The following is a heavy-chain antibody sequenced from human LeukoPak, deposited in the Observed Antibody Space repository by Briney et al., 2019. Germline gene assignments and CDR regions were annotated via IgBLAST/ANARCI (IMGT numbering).Heavy chain of an antibody. J-gene: IGHJ4*02. Sequence: GGSLRLSCAASGFTFSSYWMHWVRQAPGKGLVWVSRINSDGSITNYADSVKDRFTISRDNAKNTLYLQMNSPRAEDTAVYYCSRTLFGVVNYWGQGTLVTVSS. CDR2: INSDGSIT. V-gene: IGHV3-74*01. CDR1: GFTFSSYW. D-gene: IGHD3-3*01. CDR3: SRTLFGVVNY.